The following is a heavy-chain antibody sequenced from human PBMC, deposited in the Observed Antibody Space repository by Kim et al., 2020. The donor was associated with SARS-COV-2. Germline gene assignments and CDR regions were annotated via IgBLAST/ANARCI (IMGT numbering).Heavy chain of an antibody. D-gene: IGHD6-13*01. J-gene: IGHJ4*02. CDR3: AKEPQKSSWYYFDY. Sequence: GDSGEGRFTISRDDSKNTFYLQMSSLGAEDTAVYYCAKEPQKSSWYYFDYWGQGALVTVSS. V-gene: IGHV3-23*01.